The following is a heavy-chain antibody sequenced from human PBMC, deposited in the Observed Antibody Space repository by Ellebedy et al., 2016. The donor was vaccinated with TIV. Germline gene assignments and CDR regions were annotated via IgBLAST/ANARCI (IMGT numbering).Heavy chain of an antibody. CDR3: ARWVRGAAAGNWFDY. Sequence: SETLSLTCTVSGGSVSSGSYYWSWIRQPPGKGLEWIGYIYYSGSTNYNPSLKSRVTISVDTSKNQFSLKLISVTAADTAVYYCARWVRGAAAGNWFDYWGQGTLVTVSS. J-gene: IGHJ4*02. CDR1: GGSVSSGSYY. CDR2: IYYSGST. V-gene: IGHV4-61*01. D-gene: IGHD6-13*01.